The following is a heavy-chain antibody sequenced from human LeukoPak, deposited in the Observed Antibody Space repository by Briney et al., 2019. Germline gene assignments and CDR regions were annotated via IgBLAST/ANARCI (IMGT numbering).Heavy chain of an antibody. D-gene: IGHD6-19*01. V-gene: IGHV4-59*08. Sequence: SETLSLTCTVSGGFISSYYWSWIRQPPGKGLEWIGYIYYSGSTNYNPSLKSRVTISVDTSKNQFSLKLSSVAAADTAVYYCARQPRPYSSIDYWGQGTLVTVSS. CDR2: IYYSGST. J-gene: IGHJ4*02. CDR1: GGFISSYY. CDR3: ARQPRPYSSIDY.